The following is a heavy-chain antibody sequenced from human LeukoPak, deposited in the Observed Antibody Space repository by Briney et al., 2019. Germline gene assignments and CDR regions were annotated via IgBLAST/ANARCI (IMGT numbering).Heavy chain of an antibody. D-gene: IGHD3-10*01. J-gene: IGHJ4*02. CDR1: GFTFSSYE. CDR3: ARDTITMVRGVIIPYYFDY. V-gene: IGHV3-48*03. Sequence: GGSLRLSCAASGFTFSSYEMNRVRQAPGKGLEWVSYISSSGSTIYYADSVKGRFTISRDNAKNSLYLQMNSLRAEDTAVYYCARDTITMVRGVIIPYYFDYWGQGTLVTVSS. CDR2: ISSSGSTI.